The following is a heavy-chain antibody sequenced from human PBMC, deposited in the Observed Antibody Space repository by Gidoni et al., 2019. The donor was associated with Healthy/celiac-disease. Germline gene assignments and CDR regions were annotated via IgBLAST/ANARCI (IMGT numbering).Heavy chain of an antibody. Sequence: QVQLVQSGAEVKKPGSSVKVSCKASGATFSSYAISWVRQAPGQGLEWMGGIIPIFGTANYAQKCQGRVTITADESTSTAYMELSSLRSEDTAVYYCARGNAVGSILTGYWNYWGQGTLVTVSS. D-gene: IGHD3-9*01. CDR3: ARGNAVGSILTGYWNY. V-gene: IGHV1-69*01. CDR2: IIPIFGTA. CDR1: GATFSSYA. J-gene: IGHJ4*02.